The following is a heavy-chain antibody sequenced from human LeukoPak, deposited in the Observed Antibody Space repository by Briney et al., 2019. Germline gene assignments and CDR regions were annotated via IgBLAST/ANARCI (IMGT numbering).Heavy chain of an antibody. V-gene: IGHV1-69*13. D-gene: IGHD6-13*01. CDR3: ARDEPTRIAAAGTGGGTYYYYYYGMDV. CDR2: IIPIFGTA. CDR1: GGTFSSYA. Sequence: GASVKVSCKASGGTFSSYAISWVRQAPGQGLEWMGGIIPIFGTANYAQKFQGRVTITADESTGTAYMELSSLRSEDTAVYYCARDEPTRIAAAGTGGGTYYYYYYGMDVWGQGTTVTVSS. J-gene: IGHJ6*02.